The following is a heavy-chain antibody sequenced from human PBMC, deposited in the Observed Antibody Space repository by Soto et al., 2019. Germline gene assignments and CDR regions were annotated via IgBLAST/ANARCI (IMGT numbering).Heavy chain of an antibody. CDR2: IYYSGST. Sequence: PSETLSLTCTVSGGSISSYYWSWIRQHPGKGLEWIGYIYYSGSTYYNPSLKSRLTISVDTSKNQFSLKLSSVTAADTAVYYCAYYDSSGYYLRSWGQGTLVTVSS. J-gene: IGHJ5*02. D-gene: IGHD3-22*01. CDR1: GGSISSYY. CDR3: AYYDSSGYYLRS. V-gene: IGHV4-59*06.